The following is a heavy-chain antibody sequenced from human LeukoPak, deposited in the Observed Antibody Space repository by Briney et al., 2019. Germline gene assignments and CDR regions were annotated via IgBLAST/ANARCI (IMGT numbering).Heavy chain of an antibody. V-gene: IGHV4-59*01. CDR1: GGSISNYY. D-gene: IGHD1-7*01. CDR3: ARVPRGGTTDY. CDR2: IYYNGST. J-gene: IGHJ4*02. Sequence: SETLSLTCTVSGGSISNYYWSWVRQPPGKGVEWIGYIYYNGSTNYNPSLKSRVSIAVDTSKNQFSLKLNSVTPADTAVYFCARVPRGGTTDYWGQGTLVTVSS.